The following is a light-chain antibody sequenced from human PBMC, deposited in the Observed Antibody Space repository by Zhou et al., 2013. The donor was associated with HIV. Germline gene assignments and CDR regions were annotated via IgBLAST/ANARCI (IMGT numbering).Light chain of an antibody. CDR1: QSISTY. CDR3: QQSYNTPHT. J-gene: IGKJ2*01. V-gene: IGKV1-39*01. Sequence: DIQMTQSPSSLSASVGDRVTITCRASQSISTYLNWYQQKLGKAPKLLTYASTTLQSGVPPRFSGSGSGTDFTLTISSLQAEDVATYYCQQSYNTPHTFGQGTKLGIK. CDR2: AST.